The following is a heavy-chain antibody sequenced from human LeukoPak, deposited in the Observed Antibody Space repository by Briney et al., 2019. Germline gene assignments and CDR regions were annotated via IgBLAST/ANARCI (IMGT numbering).Heavy chain of an antibody. CDR1: GYTFTSYG. J-gene: IGHJ6*03. V-gene: IGHV1-18*01. D-gene: IGHD2-2*01. CDR3: ARGGLGPAAIIDYYYYMDV. Sequence: ASVKVSCKASGYTFTSYGISWVLQAPGQGLEWMGWISAYNGNTNYAQKLQGRVTMTTDTSTSTAYMELRSLRSDDTAVYYCARGGLGPAAIIDYYYYMDVWGKGTTVTVSS. CDR2: ISAYNGNT.